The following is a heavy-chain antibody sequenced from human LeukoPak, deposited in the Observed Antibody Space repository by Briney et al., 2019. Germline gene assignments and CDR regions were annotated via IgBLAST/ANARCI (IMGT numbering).Heavy chain of an antibody. D-gene: IGHD2-8*01. CDR3: ARGYIVLMVYAISPIYFDY. CDR1: GGSFSGYY. V-gene: IGHV4-34*01. Sequence: PSEALSLTCAVYGGSFSGYYWSWIRQPPGKGLEWIGEINHSGSTSYNPSLKSRVTISVDTSKNQFSLKLSSVTAADTAVYYCARGYIVLMVYAISPIYFDYWGQGTLVTVSS. CDR2: INHSGST. J-gene: IGHJ4*02.